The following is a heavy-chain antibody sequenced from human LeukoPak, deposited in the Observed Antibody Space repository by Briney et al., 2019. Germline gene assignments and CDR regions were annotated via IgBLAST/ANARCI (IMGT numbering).Heavy chain of an antibody. Sequence: SVKVSCKASGGTFSSYAISWVRQAPGQGLEWMGRIIPILGIANYAQKFQGRVTITADKSTSTAYMELSSLRSEDTAVYYCASAHTIYDILTGYYLDYWGQGTLVTVSS. CDR3: ASAHTIYDILTGYYLDY. CDR1: GGTFSSYA. V-gene: IGHV1-69*04. CDR2: IIPILGIA. J-gene: IGHJ4*02. D-gene: IGHD3-9*01.